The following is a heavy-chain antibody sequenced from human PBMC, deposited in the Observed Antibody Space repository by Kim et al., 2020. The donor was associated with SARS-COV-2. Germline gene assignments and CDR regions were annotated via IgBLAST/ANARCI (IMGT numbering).Heavy chain of an antibody. CDR3: AREEVYQNGFDV. CDR1: GYTFTGSY. Sequence: ASVKVSCKASGYTFTGSYIHWVRQAPGRGLEWLGWINPKSGDTNYAQEFQGRVGMTRDTSLTTAYMQLSRLRSDDTAVYFCAREEVYQNGFDVWGQGTVVTVS. J-gene: IGHJ3*01. V-gene: IGHV1-2*02. D-gene: IGHD2-2*01. CDR2: INPKSGDT.